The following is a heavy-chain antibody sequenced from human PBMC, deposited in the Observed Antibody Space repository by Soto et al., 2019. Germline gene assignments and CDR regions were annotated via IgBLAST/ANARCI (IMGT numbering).Heavy chain of an antibody. CDR2: ISTHNGNT. CDR1: VFTSSG. CDR3: AREGILGLFDAYDL. D-gene: IGHD3-3*01. V-gene: IGHV1-18*04. J-gene: IGHJ3*01. Sequence: ASVKVSCKASVFTSSGISWVRQAPGQRLEWMGWISTHNGNTICAQKFQGRVIMTMDTSTTTVYVELRSLRPDDTAVYLCAREGILGLFDAYDLWGQGTMVTVSS.